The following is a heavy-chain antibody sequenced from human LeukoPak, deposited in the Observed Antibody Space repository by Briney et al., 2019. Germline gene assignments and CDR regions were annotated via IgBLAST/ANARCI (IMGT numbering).Heavy chain of an antibody. J-gene: IGHJ3*02. V-gene: IGHV3-74*01. CDR1: GFTFSSWW. D-gene: IGHD5-12*01. Sequence: GGSLRLSCAASGFTFSSWWMHWVRQAPGKGLVWVSGISSDGSSTTYADSVKGRFTISRDNAKNMLYLQMNSLRGEDTAVYYCARVGVTIFDIWGQGTMVTVSS. CDR3: ARVGVTIFDI. CDR2: ISSDGSST.